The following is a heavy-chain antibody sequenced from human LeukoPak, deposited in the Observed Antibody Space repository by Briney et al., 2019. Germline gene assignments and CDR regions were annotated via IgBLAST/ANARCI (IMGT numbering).Heavy chain of an antibody. J-gene: IGHJ4*02. D-gene: IGHD2-2*01. CDR1: GFTFSSYA. V-gene: IGHV3-23*01. Sequence: GGSLRLSCAASGFTFSSYAMSWVRQAPGKGLEWVSAISGSGGSTYYADSVKGRFTISRDNSKNTLYLQMNSLRAEDTAVYYCAKGFEGTSWSDRDYWGQGTLVTVSS. CDR2: ISGSGGST. CDR3: AKGFEGTSWSDRDY.